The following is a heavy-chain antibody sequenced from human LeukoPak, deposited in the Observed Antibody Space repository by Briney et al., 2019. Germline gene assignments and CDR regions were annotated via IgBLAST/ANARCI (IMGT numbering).Heavy chain of an antibody. J-gene: IGHJ4*02. CDR3: ARGDSSGYYKLFDY. V-gene: IGHV4-31*03. Sequence: SETLSLTCTVSGGSISSGGHYWSWIRQHPGKGLEWIGYIYYSGSTYYNPSLKSRVTISVDTSKNQFSLRLYSVTAPDTAVYYCARGDSSGYYKLFDYWGQGTLVTVSS. CDR1: GGSISSGGHY. CDR2: IYYSGST. D-gene: IGHD3-22*01.